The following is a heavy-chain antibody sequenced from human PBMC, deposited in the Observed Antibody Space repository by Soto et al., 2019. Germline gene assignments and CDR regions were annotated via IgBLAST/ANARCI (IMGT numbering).Heavy chain of an antibody. CDR1: GYTFTSYG. V-gene: IGHV1-18*04. J-gene: IGHJ6*01. Sequence: ASVKVSCKASGYTFTSYGISWVRQAPGQGLEWMGWISAYNGNTNYAQKLQGRVTMTTDTSTSTAYMELRSLRSDDTAVYYCARDGYSSGWTTLSVYYYYGMDVWGQGNTVTVSS. CDR3: ARDGYSSGWTTLSVYYYYGMDV. D-gene: IGHD6-19*01. CDR2: ISAYNGNT.